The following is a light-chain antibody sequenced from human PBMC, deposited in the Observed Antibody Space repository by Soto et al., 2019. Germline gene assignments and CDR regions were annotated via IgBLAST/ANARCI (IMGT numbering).Light chain of an antibody. J-gene: IGKJ4*01. Sequence: EMVMTQSPAILSVSPGESASLSCRASQSVNSNYLAWYQHKPGQAPRVFIYGASTRATGIPDRFSGSGSGTDFTLTISRLEPEDFAVYYCQQYGSSRITFGGGTKVDI. CDR1: QSVNSNY. CDR3: QQYGSSRIT. CDR2: GAS. V-gene: IGKV3-20*01.